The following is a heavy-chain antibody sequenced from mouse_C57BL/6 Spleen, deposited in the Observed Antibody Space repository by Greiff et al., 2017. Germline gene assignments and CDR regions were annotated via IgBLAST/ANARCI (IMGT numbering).Heavy chain of an antibody. Sequence: QVQLQQPGAELVKPGASVKMSCKASGYTFTSYWITWVKQRPGQGLEWIGDIYPGSGSTNYNEKFKSKATLTVDTTSSTAYMQLSSLTSEVSAVYYCASSRRLHGTDYWGQGTSVTGSS. CDR2: IYPGSGST. V-gene: IGHV1-55*01. D-gene: IGHD2-4*01. CDR1: GYTFTSYW. J-gene: IGHJ4*01. CDR3: ASSRRLHGTDY.